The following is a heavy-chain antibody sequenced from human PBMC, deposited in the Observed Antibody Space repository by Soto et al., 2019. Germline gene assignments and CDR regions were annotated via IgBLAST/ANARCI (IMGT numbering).Heavy chain of an antibody. CDR3: ARQEGCISTSCYVAFDY. V-gene: IGHV5-51*01. D-gene: IGHD2-2*01. Sequence: PGESLKISCKGSGYSFTSYWIGWVRQMPGKGLEWMGIIYPGDSDTRYSPSFQGQVTISADKSISTAYLQWSSLKASDTAMYYCARQEGCISTSCYVAFDYWGQGTLVTVSS. CDR1: GYSFTSYW. CDR2: IYPGDSDT. J-gene: IGHJ4*02.